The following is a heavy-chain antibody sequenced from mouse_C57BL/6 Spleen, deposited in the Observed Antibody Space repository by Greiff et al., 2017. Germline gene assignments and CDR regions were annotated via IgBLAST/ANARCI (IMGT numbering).Heavy chain of an antibody. J-gene: IGHJ1*03. CDR2: INYDGSST. D-gene: IGHD1-1*01. Sequence: EVKLVESEGGLVQPGSSMKLSCTASGFTFSDYYMAWVRQVPEKGLEWVANINYDGSSTYYLDSLKSRFIISRDNAKNILYLQMSSLKSEDTATYYCARYYYVRSNWYYYVWGTGTTVTGSS. V-gene: IGHV5-16*01. CDR1: GFTFSDYY. CDR3: ARYYYVRSNWYYYV.